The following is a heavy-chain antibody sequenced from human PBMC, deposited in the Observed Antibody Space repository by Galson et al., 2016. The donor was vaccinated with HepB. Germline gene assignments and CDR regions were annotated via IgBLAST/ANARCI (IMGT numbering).Heavy chain of an antibody. D-gene: IGHD4-17*01. Sequence: QSGAEVKKPGESLRISCKGSRYSFTSYWITWVRQMPGKGLEWMGKIDPSDSYTNYNPSFQGHGTISADKSISTAYLQWSSLKASDTAMYYCARHDYGDYADYWGQGTLVTVSS. CDR2: IDPSDSYT. J-gene: IGHJ4*01. V-gene: IGHV5-10-1*01. CDR1: RYSFTSYW. CDR3: ARHDYGDYADY.